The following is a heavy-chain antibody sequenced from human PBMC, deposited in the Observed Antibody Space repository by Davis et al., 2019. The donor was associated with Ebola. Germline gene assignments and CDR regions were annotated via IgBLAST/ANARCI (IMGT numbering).Heavy chain of an antibody. Sequence: AASVKVSCKASGGTFSSYAISWVRQAPGQGLEWMGGIIPIFGTANYAQKFQGRVTITADESTSTAYMELSSLRSDDTAVYFCAIAGSGNFYFDSWGQGTLVTVSS. D-gene: IGHD3-10*01. CDR2: IIPIFGTA. J-gene: IGHJ4*02. CDR3: AIAGSGNFYFDS. V-gene: IGHV1-69*13. CDR1: GGTFSSYA.